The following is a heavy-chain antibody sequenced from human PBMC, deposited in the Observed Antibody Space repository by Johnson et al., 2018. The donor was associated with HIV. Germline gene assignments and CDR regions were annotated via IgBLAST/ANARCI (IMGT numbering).Heavy chain of an antibody. CDR1: GFTFSNAW. J-gene: IGHJ3*02. CDR3: TTDQGYYGDAFDI. V-gene: IGHV3-15*01. D-gene: IGHD3-10*01. Sequence: EVQLVESGGGLVQPGGSLRLSCAASGFTFSNAWMSWVRQAPGKGLEWVGRIKSKTDCGTTDYAAPVKGRFTISRDDSKNTLYLQMNSLKTEDTAVYYCTTDQGYYGDAFDIWGQGTMVTVSS. CDR2: IKSKTDCGTT.